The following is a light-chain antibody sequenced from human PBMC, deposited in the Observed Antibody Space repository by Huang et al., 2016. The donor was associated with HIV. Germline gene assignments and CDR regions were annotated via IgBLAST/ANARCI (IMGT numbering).Light chain of an antibody. CDR1: NGISSD. Sequence: IQLTQSPSSLSASVGDRVTITCRASNGISSDLAWFQQKPGKAPNLLIYAASTLETGVPSRFSGSGSGTYFTLTINSLQPEDFATYYCQELNTYPGTFGPGTKVD. CDR3: QELNTYPGT. J-gene: IGKJ3*01. CDR2: AAS. V-gene: IGKV1-9*01.